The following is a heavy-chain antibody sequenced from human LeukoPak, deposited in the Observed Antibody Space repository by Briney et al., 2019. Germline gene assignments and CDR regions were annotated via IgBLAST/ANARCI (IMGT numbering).Heavy chain of an antibody. V-gene: IGHV4-34*01. CDR2: INHSGYT. CDR1: GVPFSTYY. J-gene: IGHJ4*02. D-gene: IGHD6-19*01. CDR3: TRAVAGHPD. Sequence: SETLSLTCAVSGVPFSTYYTSCVRQSPRQGLEWIGEINHSGYTNYNPSLKSRVTMSIDTSKNQFSLILTSVTAADAGVYYCTRAVAGHPDWGQGTLVTVSS.